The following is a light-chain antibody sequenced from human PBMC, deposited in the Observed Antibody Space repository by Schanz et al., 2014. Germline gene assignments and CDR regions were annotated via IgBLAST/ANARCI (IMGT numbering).Light chain of an antibody. J-gene: IGKJ5*01. V-gene: IGKV3-20*01. CDR2: GAS. CDR3: QYYGTSPFT. CDR1: QSVSSN. Sequence: ETVMTQSPGTLSVSPGERATLSCRASQSVSSNLAWYQQKRGQAPRLLIYGASSRATGIPVRFSGSGSGTDFTLTISRLEPEDFALYYCQYYGTSPFTFGQGTRLEI.